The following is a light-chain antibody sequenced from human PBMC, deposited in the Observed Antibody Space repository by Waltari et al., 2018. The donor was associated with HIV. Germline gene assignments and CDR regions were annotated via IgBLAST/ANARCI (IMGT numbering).Light chain of an antibody. CDR1: SSNIGAGYD. V-gene: IGLV1-40*01. CDR3: QVLDSSLTTSGVI. CDR2: DNI. J-gene: IGLJ2*01. Sequence: QSVLTQPPSVSGAPGQRVTISCTGSSSNIGAGYDVHWYQQLPGTAPKLLIYDNINRPSGVPDRFSGSKAGSSASLAITGLQAEDEGHYYCQVLDSSLTTSGVIFGGGTKLTVL.